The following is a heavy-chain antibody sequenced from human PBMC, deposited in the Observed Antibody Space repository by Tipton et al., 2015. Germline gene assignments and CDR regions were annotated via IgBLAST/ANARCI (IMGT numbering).Heavy chain of an antibody. CDR1: GFTFYHYA. D-gene: IGHD3-10*01. V-gene: IGHV3-9*01. J-gene: IGHJ5*02. CDR2: ISRNSDST. CDR3: AKALSDYGSGSYYDSSYFDP. Sequence: RSLRLSCAASGFTFYHYAMHWVRQAPGKGLEWVSGISRNSDSTGYADSVKGRFTISRDSAKNSLYLQMNNLRAEDTALYYCAKALSDYGSGSYYDSSYFDPWGQGTLVTVSS.